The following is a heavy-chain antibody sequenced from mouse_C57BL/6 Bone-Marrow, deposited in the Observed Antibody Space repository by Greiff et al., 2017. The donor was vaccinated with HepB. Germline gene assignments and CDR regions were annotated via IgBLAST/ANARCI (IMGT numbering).Heavy chain of an antibody. CDR1: GFTFSSYA. Sequence: EVKLVESGGGLVKPGGSLKLSCAASGFTFSSYAMSWVRQTPEKRLEWVATISDGGSYTYYPDNVKGRFTISRDNAKNNLYLQMSHLKSEDTAMYYCAKNYYGSSYRFDYWGQGTTLTVSS. D-gene: IGHD1-1*01. CDR2: ISDGGSYT. CDR3: AKNYYGSSYRFDY. V-gene: IGHV5-4*03. J-gene: IGHJ2*01.